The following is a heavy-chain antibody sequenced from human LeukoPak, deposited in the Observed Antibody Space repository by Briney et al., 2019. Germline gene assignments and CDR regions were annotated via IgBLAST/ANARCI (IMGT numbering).Heavy chain of an antibody. CDR2: IYYSGDT. V-gene: IGHV4-39*07. J-gene: IGHJ4*02. D-gene: IGHD3-9*01. Sequence: SETLTLTCTVSDGSIFSNNYYWAWIRQPPGKELEWIGNIYYSGDTYYNPSLKGRVTMSIDTSRRQFSLKLSSMTAADTAVYSCARLMAYYDILTGFGGDYWGRGTLVTVSS. CDR3: ARLMAYYDILTGFGGDY. CDR1: DGSIFSNNYY.